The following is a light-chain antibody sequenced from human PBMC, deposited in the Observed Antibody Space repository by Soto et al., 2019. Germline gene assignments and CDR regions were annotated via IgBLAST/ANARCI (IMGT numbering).Light chain of an antibody. CDR3: SSYTHSGPPV. V-gene: IGLV2-14*01. J-gene: IGLJ1*01. CDR2: DVS. CDR1: SSDVGNYNY. Sequence: HSVRTQPSSVFRSPGQSIAISCTRTSSDVGNYNYVSWYQQHPAKAPKLMVYDVSNRPSGVSNRFSGSKSGNTASLTISGLQAEVEAGYYCSSYTHSGPPVFATGTKATGL.